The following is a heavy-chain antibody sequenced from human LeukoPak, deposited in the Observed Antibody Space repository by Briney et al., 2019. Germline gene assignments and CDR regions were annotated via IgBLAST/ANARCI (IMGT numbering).Heavy chain of an antibody. Sequence: PGGSLRLSCAASGFTFSGSAMHWVRQASGKGLEWVGRIRSKANSYATAYAASVKGRFTISRDDSKNTAYLQMNSLKTEDTAVYYCTRIRADGYYYYGMDVWGQGTTVTVSS. CDR3: TRIRADGYYYYGMDV. J-gene: IGHJ6*02. V-gene: IGHV3-73*01. CDR2: IRSKANSYAT. CDR1: GFTFSGSA.